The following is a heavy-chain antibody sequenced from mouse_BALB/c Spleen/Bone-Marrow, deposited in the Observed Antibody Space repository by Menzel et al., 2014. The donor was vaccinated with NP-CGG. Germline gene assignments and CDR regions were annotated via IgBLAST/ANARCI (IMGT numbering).Heavy chain of an antibody. V-gene: IGHV1S81*02. CDR2: INPSNGRT. CDR1: GYTFTSYW. J-gene: IGHJ4*01. CDR3: ARSYGNYYAMDY. D-gene: IGHD2-1*01. Sequence: QVQLKHSGAELVKPGASVKLSCKASGYTFTSYWMHWVKQRPGQGLEWIGEINPSNGRTNYNEKFKSKATLTVDKSSSTAYMQLSSLTSEDSAVYYCARSYGNYYAMDYWGQGTSVTVSS.